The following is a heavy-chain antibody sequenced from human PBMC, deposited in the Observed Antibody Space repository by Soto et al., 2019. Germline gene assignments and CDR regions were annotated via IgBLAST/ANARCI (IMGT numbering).Heavy chain of an antibody. J-gene: IGHJ6*02. CDR3: AKDPYCSSTSCYDRYYYGMDV. D-gene: IGHD2-2*01. Sequence: GGSLRLSCAASGFTFSSYAMSWVRQAPGKGLEWVSAISGSGGSTYYADSVKGRFTISRDNSKNTLYLQMNSLRAEDTAVYYCAKDPYCSSTSCYDRYYYGMDVWGQGTTVTVSS. CDR1: GFTFSSYA. CDR2: ISGSGGST. V-gene: IGHV3-23*01.